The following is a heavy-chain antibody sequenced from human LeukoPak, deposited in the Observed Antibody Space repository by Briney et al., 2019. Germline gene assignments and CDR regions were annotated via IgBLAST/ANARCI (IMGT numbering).Heavy chain of an antibody. CDR1: DGSINNYY. D-gene: IGHD6-19*01. Sequence: PSETLSLTCTVSDGSINNYYWSWIRQPPGKGLEWIGYIYYSGSTNYNPSLKSRVTISLDTPKNQFSVKLSSVTAADTAVYYCARLRPRSYSSGWYYFDYWGQGTLVTVSS. CDR3: ARLRPRSYSSGWYYFDY. CDR2: IYYSGST. V-gene: IGHV4-59*08. J-gene: IGHJ4*02.